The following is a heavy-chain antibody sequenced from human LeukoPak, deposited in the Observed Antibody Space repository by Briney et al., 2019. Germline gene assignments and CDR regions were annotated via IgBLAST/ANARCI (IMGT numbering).Heavy chain of an antibody. V-gene: IGHV3-74*01. Sequence: GGSLRLSCAASGFTFSTYWMHWVRQAPGKGLVWVSRTNSDGSSTVYADSVKGRFTISRDNAKNTLYLQMNSLRAEDTAVYYCARSNNGGWGYCDYWGQGSLVTVSS. CDR2: TNSDGSST. CDR3: ARSNNGGWGYCDY. D-gene: IGHD3-16*01. CDR1: GFTFSTYW. J-gene: IGHJ4*02.